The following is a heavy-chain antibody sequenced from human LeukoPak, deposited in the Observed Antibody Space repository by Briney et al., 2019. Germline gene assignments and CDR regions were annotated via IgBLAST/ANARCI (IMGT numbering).Heavy chain of an antibody. Sequence: SETLSLTCTVSSGSMSSHYWTWIRQPPGKGLEWIGYVYYSGSTSYNPSLKSRVTISVDTSKNQFSLKLSSVTAADTAVYYCARGYSGSYGRFDYWGQGTLVTVSS. CDR2: VYYSGST. J-gene: IGHJ4*02. CDR1: SGSMSSHY. V-gene: IGHV4-59*11. D-gene: IGHD1-26*01. CDR3: ARGYSGSYGRFDY.